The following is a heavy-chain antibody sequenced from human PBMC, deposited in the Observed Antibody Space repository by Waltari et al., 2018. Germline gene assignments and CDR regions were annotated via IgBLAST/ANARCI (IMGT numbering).Heavy chain of an antibody. CDR1: GYTFTGYY. J-gene: IGHJ5*02. Sequence: QVQLVQSGAEVKKPGASVKVSCKASGYTFTGYYMHWVRPAHGQGLEWMGWINPNSGGTNYAQKFQGRVTMTRDTAISTAYMELSRLRSDDTAVYYCAREGDSSGRNWFDPWGQGTLVTVSS. CDR3: AREGDSSGRNWFDP. V-gene: IGHV1-2*02. D-gene: IGHD3-22*01. CDR2: INPNSGGT.